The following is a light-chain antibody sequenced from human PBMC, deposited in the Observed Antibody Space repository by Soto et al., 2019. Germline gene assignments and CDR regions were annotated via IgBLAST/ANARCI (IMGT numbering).Light chain of an antibody. CDR2: DVS. CDR3: SSYTTGSTLPWV. V-gene: IGLV2-14*03. J-gene: IGLJ1*01. CDR1: SSDVAEYKY. Sequence: QSVLTQPASVSGSPGQSITISCTETSSDVAEYKYVSWYQQHPGRAPKLIIYDVSNRPSGISDRFSGSKSGNTASLTIFGLQLEDEAVYYCSSYTTGSTLPWVFGTGTKVTVL.